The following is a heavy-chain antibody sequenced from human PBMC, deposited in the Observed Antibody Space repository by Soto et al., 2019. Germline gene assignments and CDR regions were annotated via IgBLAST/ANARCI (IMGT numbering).Heavy chain of an antibody. V-gene: IGHV3-7*01. J-gene: IGHJ4*02. CDR1: GFPFSSYW. Sequence: GGSLRLSCAASGFPFSSYWMSWVRQAPGKGLEWVTNIKQDGSEKYYVASVKGRFTISRDNAKNSLYLQMNSLRAEDTAVYYCARTYYYDSSGYYYNFYWGQGTLVTVSS. CDR2: IKQDGSEK. D-gene: IGHD3-22*01. CDR3: ARTYYYDSSGYYYNFY.